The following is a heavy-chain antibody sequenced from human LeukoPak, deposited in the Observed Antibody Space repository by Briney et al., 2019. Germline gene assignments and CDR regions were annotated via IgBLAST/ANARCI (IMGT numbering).Heavy chain of an antibody. Sequence: ASVKVSCKASGYTFTRYGITWVRQAPGQGLEWMGWISAYNGNTNYAQKVQGRVTMTTDTSTSTAYMELRSLRSDDTDVYYCARSQYDYIWGNYRNPDYWGQGTLVTVSS. CDR1: GYTFTRYG. CDR2: ISAYNGNT. V-gene: IGHV1-18*01. CDR3: ARSQYDYIWGNYRNPDY. J-gene: IGHJ4*02. D-gene: IGHD3-16*02.